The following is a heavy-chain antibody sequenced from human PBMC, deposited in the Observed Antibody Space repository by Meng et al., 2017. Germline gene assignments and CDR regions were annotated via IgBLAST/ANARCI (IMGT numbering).Heavy chain of an antibody. D-gene: IGHD1-7*01. V-gene: IGHV1-2*06. CDR2: IIPSSGDA. J-gene: IGHJ4*02. CDR3: ARDGGNYDFDY. CDR1: GYTFIDAY. Sequence: HVQLVQSGAEVKKPGSSVKLSCRASGYTFIDAYVHWVRQAPGQGLEWMGRIIPSSGDANSAQKFLGRVTLTWDTSISTAYMELSSLRSDDTAIYYCARDGGNYDFDYWGQGTLVTVSS.